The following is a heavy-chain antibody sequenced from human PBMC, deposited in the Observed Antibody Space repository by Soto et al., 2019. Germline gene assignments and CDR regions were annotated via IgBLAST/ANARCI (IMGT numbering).Heavy chain of an antibody. J-gene: IGHJ4*02. CDR1: GFTFSNYG. V-gene: IGHV3-30*18. CDR3: AKDPANVEIHGAFDY. Sequence: QVQLVESGGGVVQPGRSLRLSCAASGFTFSNYGMHWVRQAPGKGLEWVALISYDGYNKYYADSVKGRFTISRDSSKSTLYLQRDSLKAEDTAVYYCAKDPANVEIHGAFDYWGQGTLVTVSS. CDR2: ISYDGYNK. D-gene: IGHD4-17*01.